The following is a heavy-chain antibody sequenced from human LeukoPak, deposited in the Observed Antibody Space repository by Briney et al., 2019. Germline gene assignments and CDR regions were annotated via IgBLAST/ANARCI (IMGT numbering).Heavy chain of an antibody. CDR1: GYSFANYW. V-gene: IGHV5-51*01. CDR3: ATLAVAGIYFDY. D-gene: IGHD6-19*01. CDR2: IYPGDSDM. J-gene: IGHJ4*02. Sequence: GESLKISCKGSGYSFANYWIGLVRQMPGKGLEWMGIIYPGDSDMRYSPSFQGQVTISADKSISTAYLQWSSLKASDTAMYYCATLAVAGIYFDYWGQGTLVTVSS.